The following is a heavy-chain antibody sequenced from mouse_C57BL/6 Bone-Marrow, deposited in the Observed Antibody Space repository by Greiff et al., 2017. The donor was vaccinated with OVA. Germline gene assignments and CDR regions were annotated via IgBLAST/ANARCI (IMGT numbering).Heavy chain of an antibody. CDR1: GYTFTNYW. V-gene: IGHV1-63*01. J-gene: IGHJ1*03. CDR3: ARYDYYGSSYGWYFDG. D-gene: IGHD1-1*01. Sequence: QVQLKESGAELVRPGPSVKMSCKASGYTFTNYWIGWAKQRPGHGLEWIGDIYPGGGYTNYNEKFKGKATLTADKSSSTAYMQFSSLTSEDSAIYYWARYDYYGSSYGWYFDGWAQGPRSPSPQ. CDR2: IYPGGGYT.